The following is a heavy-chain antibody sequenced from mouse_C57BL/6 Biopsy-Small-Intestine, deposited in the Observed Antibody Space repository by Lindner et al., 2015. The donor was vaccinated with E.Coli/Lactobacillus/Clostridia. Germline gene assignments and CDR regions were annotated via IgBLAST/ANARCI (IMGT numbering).Heavy chain of an antibody. CDR2: ISGYNGNT. D-gene: IGHD2-4*01. CDR3: ARSSVYFDMASHFAF. CDR1: GYAFGNYA. Sequence: SVKVSCKASGYAFGNYAIDWVRQAPGQGLEWMGWISGYNGNTKYAQNFQGRVTMTTDTTTSTAYMELRSLRSDDTAVYYCARSSVYFDMASHFAFWGQGTLVTVS. V-gene: IGHV1-66*01. J-gene: IGHJ3*01.